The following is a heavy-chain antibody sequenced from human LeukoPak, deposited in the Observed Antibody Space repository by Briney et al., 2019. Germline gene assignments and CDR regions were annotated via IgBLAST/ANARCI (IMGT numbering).Heavy chain of an antibody. D-gene: IGHD3-3*01. CDR2: IIPIFGTA. CDR1: GGTFSSYA. Sequence: SVKVSCKASGGTFSSYAISWVRQAPGQGLEWMGGIIPIFGTANYAQKFQGRVTITADESTSTAYMELSSLRSEDTAVYYCARESAVTGYDFGLYSMDVWGQGTTVTVSS. J-gene: IGHJ6*02. V-gene: IGHV1-69*13. CDR3: ARESAVTGYDFGLYSMDV.